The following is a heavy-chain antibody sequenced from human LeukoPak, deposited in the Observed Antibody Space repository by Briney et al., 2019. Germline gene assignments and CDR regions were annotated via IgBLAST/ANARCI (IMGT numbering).Heavy chain of an antibody. CDR1: GFTFNTDW. CDR2: IKEDGSEI. V-gene: IGHV3-7*03. J-gene: IGHJ4*02. D-gene: IGHD2/OR15-2a*01. Sequence: GGSLRLSCAASGFTFNTDWISWVRQAPGKGLEWVANIKEDGSEIYYVDSVKGRFTISRDNAKNSLYLQMNSLRAEDTSVYYCARGVYYFDYWGQGTLVTVSS. CDR3: ARGVYYFDY.